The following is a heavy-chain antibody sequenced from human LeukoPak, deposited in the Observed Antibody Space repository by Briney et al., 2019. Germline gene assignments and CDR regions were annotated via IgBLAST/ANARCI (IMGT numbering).Heavy chain of an antibody. V-gene: IGHV3-33*01. D-gene: IGHD3-10*01. J-gene: IGHJ6*02. CDR1: GFTFSSYV. Sequence: PGGSLRLSCAASGFTFSSYVMHWVRQAPGKGLEWVAVIWYDGSNKYYADSVKGRFTISRDNSKNTLYLQMNSLRAEDTAVYYCARDRPPRIYGSGVYGMDVWGQGTTVTVSS. CDR3: ARDRPPRIYGSGVYGMDV. CDR2: IWYDGSNK.